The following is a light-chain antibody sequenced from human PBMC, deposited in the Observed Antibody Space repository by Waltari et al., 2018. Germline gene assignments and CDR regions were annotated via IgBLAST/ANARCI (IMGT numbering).Light chain of an antibody. Sequence: QSALTQPASVSGSPGQSITISCTGTTDDVGTYKFVSWYQQHPGKAPKLIIYEVDQRPSGISTRVAGFKSGNTAALTISGLQIEDEADYYCCSFVTGDTWVFGGGTKVAVL. V-gene: IGLV2-23*02. CDR1: TDDVGTYKF. J-gene: IGLJ3*02. CDR3: CSFVTGDTWV. CDR2: EVD.